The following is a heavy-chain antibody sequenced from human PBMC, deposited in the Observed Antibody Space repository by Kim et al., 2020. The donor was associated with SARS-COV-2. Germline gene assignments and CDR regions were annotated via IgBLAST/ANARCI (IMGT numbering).Heavy chain of an antibody. CDR1: GFTFSSYA. D-gene: IGHD6-13*01. J-gene: IGHJ6*02. CDR2: ISGSGGST. V-gene: IGHV3-23*01. CDR3: AKDTSSSWYYPTPFNYYYYGMDV. Sequence: GGSLRLSCAASGFTFSSYAMSWVRQAPGKGLEWVSAISGSGGSTYYADSVKGRFTISRDNSKNTLYLQMNSLRAEDTAVYYCAKDTSSSWYYPTPFNYYYYGMDVWAKGPRSPSP.